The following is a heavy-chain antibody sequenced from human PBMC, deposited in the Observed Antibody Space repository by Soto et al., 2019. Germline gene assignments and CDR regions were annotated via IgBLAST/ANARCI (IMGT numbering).Heavy chain of an antibody. CDR2: IYPRDSDT. CDR3: ARQTYSDYNWFDP. D-gene: IGHD3-9*01. CDR1: GYIFNSYW. V-gene: IGHV5-51*01. J-gene: IGHJ5*02. Sequence: ESLMISWKCSGYIFNSYWIGWVRQMPGKGREWMGIIYPRDSDTRYRPSFQRQVTISADKSISTAYLQWSSLKASDTAMYYCARQTYSDYNWFDPWGQGTLVTVSS.